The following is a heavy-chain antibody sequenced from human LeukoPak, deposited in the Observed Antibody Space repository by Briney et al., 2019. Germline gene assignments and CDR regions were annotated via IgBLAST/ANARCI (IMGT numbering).Heavy chain of an antibody. J-gene: IGHJ4*02. CDR3: ARDVSSSSRDY. CDR2: INHSGST. D-gene: IGHD6-6*01. CDR1: GGSFSGYY. Sequence: PSETLSLTCAVYGGSFSGYYWSWIRQPPGKGLEWIGEINHSGSTNYNPSLKSRVTISVDTSKNQFSLKLSSVTAADTAVYYCARDVSSSSRDYWGQGTLVTFSS. V-gene: IGHV4-34*01.